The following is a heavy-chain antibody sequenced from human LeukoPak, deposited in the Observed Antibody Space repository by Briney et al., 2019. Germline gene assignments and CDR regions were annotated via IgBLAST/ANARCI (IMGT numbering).Heavy chain of an antibody. CDR3: TYGDYPLTY. Sequence: GGSLRLSCTASGLSVSGNYWHWVRQAPGKALEWVSIIYSDGKTLYTKSVKGRFTFSRDKSKNTFYLQMNGLRAEDTAVYFCTYGDYPLTYWGQGTLVTVSS. D-gene: IGHD4-17*01. CDR2: IYSDGKT. V-gene: IGHV3-66*01. J-gene: IGHJ4*02. CDR1: GLSVSGNY.